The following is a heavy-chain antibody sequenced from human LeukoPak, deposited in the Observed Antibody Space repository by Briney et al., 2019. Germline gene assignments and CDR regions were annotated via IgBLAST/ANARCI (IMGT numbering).Heavy chain of an antibody. D-gene: IGHD2-15*01. J-gene: IGHJ3*01. V-gene: IGHV3-7*01. CDR1: GINFRAYW. Sequence: GGSLRLSCTASGINFRAYWMSWGRQAPGKGLEWVANIKQDGSEKHYVDSVKGRFTISRDNAKNPLALEMTTLTVDDTPVYYCARLRWVAFDVFDLWGQGTMAPV. CDR3: ARLRWVAFDVFDL. CDR2: IKQDGSEK.